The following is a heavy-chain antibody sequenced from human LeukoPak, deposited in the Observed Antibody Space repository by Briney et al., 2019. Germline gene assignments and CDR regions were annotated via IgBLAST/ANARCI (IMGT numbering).Heavy chain of an antibody. CDR1: GFTFSSYS. CDR2: INQDGSEK. Sequence: GGSLRLSCEASGFTFSSYSMSWVRQAPGKGLEWVANINQDGSEKYYVDSVKGRFTISRDNAKNSLYLQMNSLRAEDTAVYYCARDPIAGAFDIWGQGTMVTVSS. CDR3: ARDPIAGAFDI. D-gene: IGHD2-21*01. J-gene: IGHJ3*02. V-gene: IGHV3-7*01.